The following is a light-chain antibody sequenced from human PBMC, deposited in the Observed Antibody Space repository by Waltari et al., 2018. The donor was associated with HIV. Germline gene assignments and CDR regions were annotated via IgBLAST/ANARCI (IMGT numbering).Light chain of an antibody. CDR1: QDSSNH. Sequence: DIQLLQSTSYLSASVGDRVTITCQASQDSSNHLNWYQQRPGKAPRLLIYDASNLQTGVPSRFSGSGSGTDFTFTISSLQPEDIATYYCQQYDNLQVTFGGGTKVEIK. J-gene: IGKJ4*01. V-gene: IGKV1-33*01. CDR2: DAS. CDR3: QQYDNLQVT.